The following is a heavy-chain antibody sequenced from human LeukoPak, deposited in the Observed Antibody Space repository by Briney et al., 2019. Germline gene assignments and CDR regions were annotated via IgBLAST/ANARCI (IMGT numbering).Heavy chain of an antibody. D-gene: IGHD2-15*01. CDR1: GYTFTSYD. V-gene: IGHV1-8*01. CDR2: MNPNSGNT. Sequence: GASVKVSCKASGYTFTSYDINWVRQATGQGLEWMGWMNPNSGNTGYAQKFQGRVTMTRNTSISTAYMELSSLRSEDTAVYYCARGPRHEDIVVVVAATDYYGMDVWAKGPRSPSP. CDR3: ARGPRHEDIVVVVAATDYYGMDV. J-gene: IGHJ6*02.